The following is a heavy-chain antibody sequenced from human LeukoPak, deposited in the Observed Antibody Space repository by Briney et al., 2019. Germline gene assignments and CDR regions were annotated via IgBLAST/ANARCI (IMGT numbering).Heavy chain of an antibody. Sequence: PSQTLSLTCTVSGGSISSGGYYWSWIRQPPGKGLEWIGYIYHSGSTYYNPSLKSRVTISVDTSKNQFSLKLSSVTAAETAVYYCVRGSESSMAPRYFDYWGQGTLLTVSS. CDR3: VRGSESSMAPRYFDY. D-gene: IGHD2/OR15-2a*01. J-gene: IGHJ4*02. CDR2: IYHSGST. V-gene: IGHV4-30-2*01. CDR1: GGSISSGGYY.